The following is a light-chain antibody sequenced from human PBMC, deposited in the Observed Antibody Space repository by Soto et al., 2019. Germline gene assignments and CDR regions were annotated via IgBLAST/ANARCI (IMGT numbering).Light chain of an antibody. Sequence: QSVLTQPPSASGTPGQRVTISCSGGSSNIGTNYVYWYNQHPGTAPKLLIYRNSQRPSGVPDRFSASKSGTSASLAISGLRAEDEADYYWAAWDVSLRDVVFGGGTQLTVL. CDR2: RNS. J-gene: IGLJ2*01. V-gene: IGLV1-47*01. CDR3: AAWDVSLRDVV. CDR1: SSNIGTNY.